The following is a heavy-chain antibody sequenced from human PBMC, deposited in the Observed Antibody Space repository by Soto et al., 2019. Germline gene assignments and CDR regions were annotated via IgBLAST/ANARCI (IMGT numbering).Heavy chain of an antibody. J-gene: IGHJ4*02. V-gene: IGHV1-69*13. CDR3: ARAEGTYDYVCGSYRRLAS. D-gene: IGHD3-16*02. CDR2: IIPIFGTA. CDR1: GGTFSSYA. Sequence: SVKVSCKASGGTFSSYAISWVRQAPGQGLEWMGGIIPIFGTANYAQKFQGRVTITADESTSTAYMELSSLRSEDTAVYYCARAEGTYDYVCGSYRRLASWGQGTLVTVSS.